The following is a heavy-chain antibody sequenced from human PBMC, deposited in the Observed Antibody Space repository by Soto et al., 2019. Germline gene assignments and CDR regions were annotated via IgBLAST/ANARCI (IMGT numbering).Heavy chain of an antibody. J-gene: IGHJ6*02. D-gene: IGHD3-10*01. CDR2: IIPILGIA. V-gene: IGHV1-69*02. Sequence: QVQLVQSGAEVKKPGSSVKVSCKASGGTFSSYTISWVRQAPGQGLEWMGRIIPILGIANYAQKFQGRGTITADTSTSTAYMELSSLRSEDTADYYRARDRGVTMGRGVISPDDYYGMDGWGQGTTVTVSS. CDR3: ARDRGVTMGRGVISPDDYYGMDG. CDR1: GGTFSSYT.